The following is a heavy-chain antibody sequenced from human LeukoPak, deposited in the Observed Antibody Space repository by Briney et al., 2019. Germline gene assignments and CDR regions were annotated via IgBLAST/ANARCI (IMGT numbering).Heavy chain of an antibody. CDR2: INPNSGGT. D-gene: IGHD2-2*02. CDR3: ATYCSSTSCYIDY. CDR1: GYTFTGYN. Sequence: ASVKVSCKASGYTFTGYNMHWVRQAPGQGLEWMGWINPNSGGTNYAQKFQGRVTTTRDTSISTAYMELSRLRSDDTAVYYCATYCSSTSCYIDYWGQGTLVTVSS. J-gene: IGHJ4*02. V-gene: IGHV1-2*02.